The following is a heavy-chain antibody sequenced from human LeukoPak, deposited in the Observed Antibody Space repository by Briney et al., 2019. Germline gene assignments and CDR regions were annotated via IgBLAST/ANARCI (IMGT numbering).Heavy chain of an antibody. CDR1: GGSISSYY. V-gene: IGHV4-4*07. CDR3: ARELSTWELLSAFDY. J-gene: IGHJ4*02. D-gene: IGHD1-26*01. CDR2: IYTSGSP. Sequence: SETLSLTCTVSGGSISSYYWSWIRQPAGKGLEWIGRIYTSGSPNYNPSLKSRVTMSVDTSKNQFSLKLSSVTAADTAVYYCARELSTWELLSAFDYWGQGTLVTVSS.